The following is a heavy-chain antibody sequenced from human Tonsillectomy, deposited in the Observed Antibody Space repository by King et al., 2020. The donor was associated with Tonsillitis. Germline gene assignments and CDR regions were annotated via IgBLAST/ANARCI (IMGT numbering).Heavy chain of an antibody. J-gene: IGHJ6*03. Sequence: TLKESGPALVKPTQTLTLTCTLSGFSLSTSGMCVSWIRQPPGKALEWLARIDWDDDKYYSTALKTRLTISKDTSKNQVALTMTNMDSVDTATYYCARTYYNFYYYYMDVWGKGTTVTVSS. V-gene: IGHV2-70*11. D-gene: IGHD5-24*01. CDR1: GFSLSTSGMC. CDR2: IDWDDDK. CDR3: ARTYYNFYYYYMDV.